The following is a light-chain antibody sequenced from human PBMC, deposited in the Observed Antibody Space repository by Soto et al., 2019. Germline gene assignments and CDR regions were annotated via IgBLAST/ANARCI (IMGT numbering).Light chain of an antibody. CDR1: RIFFSNNNNY. CDR2: WAS. CDR3: QQYHSDPIT. J-gene: IGKJ5*01. Sequence: VMTQSPDSLPVCLGERATIDCNSIRIFFSNNNNYLAWFQQKPGQPPTLLIYWASTRGSGVPDRFSGSGSGTDFTLTISSLQAEDVAVYYCQQYHSDPITFGQGTRLEIK. V-gene: IGKV4-1*01.